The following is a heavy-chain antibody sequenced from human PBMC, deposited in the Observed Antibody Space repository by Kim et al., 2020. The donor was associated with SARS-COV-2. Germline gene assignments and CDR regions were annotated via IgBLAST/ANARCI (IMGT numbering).Heavy chain of an antibody. CDR2: IYYSGST. Sequence: SETLSLTCTVSGGSISSYYWSWIRQPPGKGLEWIGYIYYSGSTNYNPSLKSRVTISVDTSKNQFSLKLSSVTAADTAVYYCARDVYYYDSSGQAWYFDLLGRDTLVTVSS. D-gene: IGHD3-22*01. J-gene: IGHJ2*01. V-gene: IGHV4-59*01. CDR1: GGSISSYY. CDR3: ARDVYYYDSSGQAWYFDL.